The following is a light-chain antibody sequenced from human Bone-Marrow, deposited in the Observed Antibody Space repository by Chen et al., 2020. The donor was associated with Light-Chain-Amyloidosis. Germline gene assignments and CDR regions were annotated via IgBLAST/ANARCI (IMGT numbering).Light chain of an antibody. Sequence: NFMLTQPHSVSESPGNTGIISCTRSSGSLATNYVQWYQQRPGSSPTTVIYEDDQRPSGVPDRFSGSIDRSSNSASLTISGLKTEDEADYYCQSYQGSSQGVFGGGTKLTVL. CDR1: SGSLATNY. J-gene: IGLJ3*02. CDR3: QSYQGSSQGV. CDR2: EDD. V-gene: IGLV6-57*01.